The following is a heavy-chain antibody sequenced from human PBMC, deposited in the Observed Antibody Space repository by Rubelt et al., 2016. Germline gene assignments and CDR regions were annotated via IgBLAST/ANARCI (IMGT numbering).Heavy chain of an antibody. CDR3: ARVDDYVWGNYYPDV. Sequence: GGGLVQPGGSLRLSCAASGFIFSDHYMDWVRQAPGKGLEWVSAISGSGGSTYYADSVKGRFTISRDNSKNTLYLQVNSLRAEDTAVYYCARVDDYVWGNYYPDVWGQGTLVTVSS. J-gene: IGHJ4*02. CDR1: GFIFSDHY. D-gene: IGHD3-16*01. CDR2: ISGSGGST. V-gene: IGHV3-23*01.